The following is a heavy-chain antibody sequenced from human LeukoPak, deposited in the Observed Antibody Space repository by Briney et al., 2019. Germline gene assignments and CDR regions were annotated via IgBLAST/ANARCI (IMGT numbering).Heavy chain of an antibody. CDR1: GFTVSSNY. J-gene: IGHJ4*02. CDR3: AKEGAAAGTGYFDY. V-gene: IGHV3-53*01. D-gene: IGHD6-13*01. CDR2: IYSGGST. Sequence: PGGSLRLSCAASGFTVSSNYMTWVRQAPGKGLEWVSVIYSGGSTYSADSVKGRFTISRDNSKNTLYLQMNSLRAEDTAVYYCAKEGAAAGTGYFDYWGQGTLVTVSS.